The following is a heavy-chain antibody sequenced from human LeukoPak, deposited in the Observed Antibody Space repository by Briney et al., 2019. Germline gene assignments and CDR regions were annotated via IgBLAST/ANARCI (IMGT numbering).Heavy chain of an antibody. CDR3: ARDLITVRYSSPLYYYYYGMDV. CDR1: GFTFSSYW. D-gene: IGHD6-13*01. CDR2: IKQDGSEK. V-gene: IGHV3-7*03. Sequence: GGSLRLSCAASGFTFSSYWMSWVRQAPGKGLEWVANIKQDGSEKYYVDSVKGRFTISRDNAKNSLYLQMNSLRAEDTAVYYCARDLITVRYSSPLYYYYYGMDVWGQGTTITVSS. J-gene: IGHJ6*02.